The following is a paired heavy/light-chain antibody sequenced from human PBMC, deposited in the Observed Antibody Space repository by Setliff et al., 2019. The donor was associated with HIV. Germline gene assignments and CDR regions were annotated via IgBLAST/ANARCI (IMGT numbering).Light chain of an antibody. CDR2: KAS. J-gene: IGKJ1*01. CDR3: QQYNYYSWT. Sequence: DIQMTQSPSTLSASVGDRVTITCRASQSISSWLAWYQQKPGTAPKLLIYKASTLESGVPSRFSGSGSGTEFTLTISSLQPDDFATYYCQQYNYYSWTFGQGTKVEIK. V-gene: IGKV1-5*03. CDR1: QSISSW.
Heavy chain of an antibody. Sequence: QVQLQESGPGLVKPSETLSLTCTVSGGSVSRYYWNWIRQPAGKGLEWIGRIYSNGITKYNPSFKNRVTMSVDTSKNQLSLKLTSVTAADTAVYYCARDQSGMIGHNNDAFEIWGLGTMVTVSS. CDR2: IYSNGIT. D-gene: IGHD2-21*01. V-gene: IGHV4-4*07. J-gene: IGHJ3*02. CDR3: ARDQSGMIGHNNDAFEI. CDR1: GGSVSRYY.